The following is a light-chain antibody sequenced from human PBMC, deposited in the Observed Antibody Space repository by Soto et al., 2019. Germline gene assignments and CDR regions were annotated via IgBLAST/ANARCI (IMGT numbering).Light chain of an antibody. Sequence: QSALTQPASLFGSPGQSITISCTGTSSDIGGYNYVSWYQKHPGEAPKLVIYGVSNRPSGVSNRFSGSKFDNTASLTISGLQAEDEADYYCSLYTITSAPVFGTGTKLTVL. CDR2: GVS. J-gene: IGLJ1*01. CDR1: SSDIGGYNY. CDR3: SLYTITSAPV. V-gene: IGLV2-14*03.